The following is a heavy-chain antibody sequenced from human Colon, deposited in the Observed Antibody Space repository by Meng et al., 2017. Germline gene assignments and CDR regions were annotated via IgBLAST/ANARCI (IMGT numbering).Heavy chain of an antibody. Sequence: ASVKVSCKASGDPFTNYGISWVRQAPGQGLEWMGRITAHSGSTNYAQKFQGRVIMTTDTSTNTAYMELRSLRSDDSAVYYCARDQKYSFGTYFFDSWGQGTLVTVSS. V-gene: IGHV1-18*01. CDR2: ITAHSGST. CDR3: ARDQKYSFGTYFFDS. J-gene: IGHJ4*02. CDR1: GDPFTNYG. D-gene: IGHD5-18*01.